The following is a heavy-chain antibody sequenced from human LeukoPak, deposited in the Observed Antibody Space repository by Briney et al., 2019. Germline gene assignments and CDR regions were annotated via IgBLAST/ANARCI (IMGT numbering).Heavy chain of an antibody. J-gene: IGHJ6*02. Sequence: PGGSLRLSCAASGFILSSYWMSWVRQAPGKGLEWVASIKEGRTETYYVDSVKGRFTISRDNAKNTVYLQMNSLRAEDTAVYYCARWGSSGWYPMDVWGQGTTVTVSS. D-gene: IGHD6-19*01. CDR1: GFILSSYW. CDR2: IKEGRTET. V-gene: IGHV3-7*04. CDR3: ARWGSSGWYPMDV.